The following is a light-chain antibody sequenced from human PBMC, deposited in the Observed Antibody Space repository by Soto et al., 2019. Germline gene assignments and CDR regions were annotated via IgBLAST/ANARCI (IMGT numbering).Light chain of an antibody. CDR3: QQYDKWPPIT. V-gene: IGKV3-15*01. CDR2: GAS. Sequence: EIVMTQSPATLSVSPGERATLYCRASQSISNNLAWYQQKPGQAPRLLIYGASTRATGIPARFSGSGSGTEFTLTISSLQSEDFAVYYCQQYDKWPPITFGQGTRLEIK. CDR1: QSISNN. J-gene: IGKJ5*01.